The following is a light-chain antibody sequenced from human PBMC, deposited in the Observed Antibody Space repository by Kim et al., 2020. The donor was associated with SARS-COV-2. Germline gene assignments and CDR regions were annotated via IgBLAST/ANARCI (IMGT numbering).Light chain of an antibody. CDR2: AAS. CDR3: QQAYAFPPH. CDR1: QRIEGW. V-gene: IGKV1-12*01. J-gene: IGKJ4*01. Sequence: STASGDRVTNPCLASQRIEGWVAWYQQKPGKAPQLLIYAASSLQSGVPPRFSGGGSGTDFTLTITSLQPEDLATYYCQQAYAFPPHFGGGTKLEI.